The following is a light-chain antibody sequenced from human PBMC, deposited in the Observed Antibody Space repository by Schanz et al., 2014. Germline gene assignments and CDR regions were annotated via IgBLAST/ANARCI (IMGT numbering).Light chain of an antibody. CDR1: SSDVGSYNL. CDR3: SSYRSSSTCWV. J-gene: IGLJ3*02. V-gene: IGLV2-14*02. CDR2: EVS. Sequence: QSALTQPASVSGSPGQSITISCTGTSSDVGSYNLVSWYQHHPGKAPKLMIYEVSKRPSGVSNRFSGSKSGNTASLTISGLQAEDEADYYCSSYRSSSTCWVFGGGTKLTVL.